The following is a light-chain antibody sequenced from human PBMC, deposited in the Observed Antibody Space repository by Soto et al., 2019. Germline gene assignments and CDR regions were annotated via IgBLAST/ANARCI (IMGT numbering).Light chain of an antibody. J-gene: IGKJ1*01. Sequence: EIVLTQSPATLSLSPGERATLSCRASQSVSSYLAWDQQKPGQAPRLLIYDASNRATGIPARFSGSGSGTDFTLPISRLEPEDFAVYYCQQRSNWPPWTFGQGTKVEI. CDR2: DAS. CDR3: QQRSNWPPWT. CDR1: QSVSSY. V-gene: IGKV3-11*01.